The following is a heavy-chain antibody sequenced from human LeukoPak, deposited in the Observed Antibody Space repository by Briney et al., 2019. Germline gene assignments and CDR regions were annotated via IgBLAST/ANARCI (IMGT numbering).Heavy chain of an antibody. D-gene: IGHD6-13*01. CDR1: GFTFSSYT. CDR2: ITRSSSTI. Sequence: PGGSLRLSCAASGFTFSSYTMNWVRQAPGKGLEWLSYITRSSSTIYYADSVKGRFTISRDNAKNSLYLQMNSLRPEDTAVYYCAKPHSIAAAGRLYFDYWGQGTLVTVSS. CDR3: AKPHSIAAAGRLYFDY. J-gene: IGHJ4*02. V-gene: IGHV3-48*04.